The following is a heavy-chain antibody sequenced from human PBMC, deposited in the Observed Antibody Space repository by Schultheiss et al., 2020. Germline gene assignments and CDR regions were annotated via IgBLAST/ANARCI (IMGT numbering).Heavy chain of an antibody. J-gene: IGHJ4*02. D-gene: IGHD2-21*02. CDR3: ARLVVTAILNEPFFDY. CDR2: ISGSGGST. CDR1: GFTFSSYG. Sequence: GGSLRLSCAASGFTFSSYGMHWVRQAPGKGLEWVSAISGSGGSTYYADSVKGRFTISRDNSKNTLYLQMNSLRAEDTAVYYCARLVVTAILNEPFFDYWGQGTLVTVSS. V-gene: IGHV3-23*01.